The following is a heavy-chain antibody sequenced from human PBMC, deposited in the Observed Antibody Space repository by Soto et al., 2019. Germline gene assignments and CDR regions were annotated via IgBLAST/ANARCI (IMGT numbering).Heavy chain of an antibody. Sequence: EVQLVESGGGLVQPGGSLRLTCATSGFTFSNYWMTWVRQAPGKGLEWVANINKDGSQTSFVDSVKGRFTIFRDNAKSSLYLQMNSLRGEDTAKYYCVKEIAAAQWGQGTLVTVSS. CDR1: GFTFSNYW. D-gene: IGHD6-25*01. CDR3: VKEIAAAQ. J-gene: IGHJ4*02. CDR2: INKDGSQT. V-gene: IGHV3-7*01.